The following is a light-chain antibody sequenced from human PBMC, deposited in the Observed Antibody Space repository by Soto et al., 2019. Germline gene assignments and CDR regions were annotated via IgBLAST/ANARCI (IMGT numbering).Light chain of an antibody. CDR3: QHTYSTPFT. J-gene: IGKJ3*01. V-gene: IGKV1-39*01. Sequence: DIQMTQSPSPLSASVGDRVTITCRSSQSISSYVNWYQQKPGIAPRLLIFAASNLQTGVQSRFSGSGSGTDFTLPISSLQPEDFGTYFCQHTYSTPFTFGPGTKVDI. CDR1: QSISSY. CDR2: AAS.